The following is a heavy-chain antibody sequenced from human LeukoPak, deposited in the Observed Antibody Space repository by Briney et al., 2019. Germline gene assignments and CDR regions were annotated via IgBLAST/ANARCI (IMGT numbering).Heavy chain of an antibody. CDR2: ISGSGGST. CDR1: GFTFSSDA. J-gene: IGHJ4*02. Sequence: GGSLRLSCAASGFTFSSDAMSWVRQAPGKGLEWVSAISGSGGSTYYADSVKGRFTISRDNSKNTLYLQMNSLRAEDTAVYYCATALGYYGSGSYDWGQGTLVTVSS. D-gene: IGHD3-10*01. CDR3: ATALGYYGSGSYD. V-gene: IGHV3-23*01.